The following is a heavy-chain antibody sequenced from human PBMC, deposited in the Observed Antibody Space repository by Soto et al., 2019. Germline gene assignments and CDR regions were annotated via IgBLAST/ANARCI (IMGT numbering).Heavy chain of an antibody. CDR1: GYSFTSYW. CDR3: ARADFWSGYYTNFDY. D-gene: IGHD3-3*01. CDR2: IYPGDSDT. V-gene: IGHV5-51*03. J-gene: IGHJ4*02. Sequence: EVQLVQSGAEVKKPGESLKISCKGSGYSFTSYWIGWVRQMPGKGLEWMGIIYPGDSDTRYSPSFQGQVTISADKSISTAYLQWSSLKASDTAMYYCARADFWSGYYTNFDYWGQGTLVTVSS.